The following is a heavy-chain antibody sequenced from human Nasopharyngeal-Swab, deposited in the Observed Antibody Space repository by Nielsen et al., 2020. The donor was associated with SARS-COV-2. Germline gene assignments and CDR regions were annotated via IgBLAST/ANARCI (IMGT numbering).Heavy chain of an antibody. Sequence: SETLSLTCTVSDGSISTYYWSWIRQPPGKGLERIGYIYYSGSTNYNPSLKSRVTISVDTSKNQFSLKLSSVTAADTAVYYCARDATPYYDFWSGYPNWFDPWGQGTLVTVSS. CDR3: ARDATPYYDFWSGYPNWFDP. V-gene: IGHV4-59*13. D-gene: IGHD3-3*01. CDR1: DGSISTYY. J-gene: IGHJ5*02. CDR2: IYYSGST.